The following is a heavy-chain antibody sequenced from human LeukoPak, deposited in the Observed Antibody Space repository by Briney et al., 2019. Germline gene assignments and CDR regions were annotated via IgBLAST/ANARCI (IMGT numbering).Heavy chain of an antibody. V-gene: IGHV3-21*01. CDR1: GFTFSSYS. J-gene: IGHJ4*02. D-gene: IGHD6-6*01. CDR3: AREYSSSSYFDY. Sequence: PGGSLRLSCAASGFTFSSYSMNWVRQAPGKGLGWVSSISGSSSYIYYADSVKGRFTISRDNAKNSLYLQMNSLRAEDTAVYYCAREYSSSSYFDYWGQGTLVTVSS. CDR2: ISGSSSYI.